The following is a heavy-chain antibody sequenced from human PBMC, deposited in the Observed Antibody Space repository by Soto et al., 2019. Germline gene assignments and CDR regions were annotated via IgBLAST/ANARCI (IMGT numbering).Heavy chain of an antibody. J-gene: IGHJ3*02. CDR1: GFTFSSYA. V-gene: IGHV3-23*01. D-gene: IGHD6-6*01. Sequence: GGSLRLSCAASGFTFSSYAMSWVRQAPGKGLEWVSAISGSGGSTYYADSVKGRFTISRDNSKNTLYLQMNSLRAEDTAVYYCVKQEYSSSSGARGGAFDIWGQGTMVTVSS. CDR3: VKQEYSSSSGARGGAFDI. CDR2: ISGSGGST.